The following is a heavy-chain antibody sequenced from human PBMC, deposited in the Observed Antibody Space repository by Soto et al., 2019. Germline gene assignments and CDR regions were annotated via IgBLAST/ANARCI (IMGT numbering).Heavy chain of an antibody. CDR1: GLTFSSYG. CDR2: ISYDGSNK. J-gene: IGHJ4*02. CDR3: AKDLEDYDILTGPTDY. Sequence: GGSLRLSCAASGLTFSSYGMHWVRQAPGKGLEWVAVISYDGSNKYYADSVKGRFTISRDNSKNTLYLQMNSLRAEDTAVYYCAKDLEDYDILTGPTDYWGQGTLVTVSS. D-gene: IGHD3-9*01. V-gene: IGHV3-30*18.